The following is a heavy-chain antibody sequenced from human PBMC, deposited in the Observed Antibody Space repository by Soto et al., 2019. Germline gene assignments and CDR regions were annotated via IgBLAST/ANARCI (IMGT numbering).Heavy chain of an antibody. J-gene: IGHJ6*04. Sequence: TLSLTCAVYGVSFSGYYWSWIRQPPGKGLEWIGEINHSGSTNYNPSLKSRVTISVDTSKNQFSLKLSSVTAADTAVYYCARGRPPVPAASARMDVWGKGTTVTVSS. CDR2: INHSGST. CDR1: GVSFSGYY. CDR3: ARGRPPVPAASARMDV. D-gene: IGHD2-2*01. V-gene: IGHV4-34*01.